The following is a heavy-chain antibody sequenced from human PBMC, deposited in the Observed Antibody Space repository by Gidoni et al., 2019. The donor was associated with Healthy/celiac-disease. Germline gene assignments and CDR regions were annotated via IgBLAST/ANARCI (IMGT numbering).Heavy chain of an antibody. Sequence: QVQLWRSGAEVKKPVCSGKVSCKASRGALSSYAISWVRQDPGHGLEWMGGISPIFGTANSAQKFQGRVTITADKSTSTAYMELSSLRSQDTAVYYCAGVGGGDYYYGMDVWGQGTTVTVSS. J-gene: IGHJ6*02. CDR3: AGVGGGDYYYGMDV. CDR1: RGALSSYA. V-gene: IGHV1-69*06. D-gene: IGHD3-16*01. CDR2: ISPIFGTA.